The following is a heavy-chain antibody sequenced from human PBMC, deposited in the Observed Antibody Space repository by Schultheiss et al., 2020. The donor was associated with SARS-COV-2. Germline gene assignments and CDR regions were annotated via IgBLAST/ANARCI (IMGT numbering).Heavy chain of an antibody. CDR1: GYTFTGYY. CDR2: INPNSGGT. J-gene: IGHJ4*02. D-gene: IGHD3-22*01. V-gene: IGHV1-2*06. Sequence: ASVKVSCKASGYTFTGYYMHWVRQAPGQGLEWMGRINPNSGGTNYAQKFQGRVTMTRDTSISTAYMALSRLSSDDTAMYYCATYYYDLAYWGQGTLVTVSS. CDR3: ATYYYDLAY.